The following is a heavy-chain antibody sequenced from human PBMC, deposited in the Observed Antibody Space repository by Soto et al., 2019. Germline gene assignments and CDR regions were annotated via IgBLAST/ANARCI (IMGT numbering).Heavy chain of an antibody. Sequence: SVKVSCKASGFTFTSSAVQWVRQARGQRLEWIGWIVVGSGNTNYAQKFQERVTITRDMSTSTAYMELSSLRSEDTAVYYCAARNDSSGYYYCYGMDVWGQGTTVTVSS. J-gene: IGHJ6*02. CDR1: GFTFTSSA. V-gene: IGHV1-58*01. D-gene: IGHD3-22*01. CDR3: AARNDSSGYYYCYGMDV. CDR2: IVVGSGNT.